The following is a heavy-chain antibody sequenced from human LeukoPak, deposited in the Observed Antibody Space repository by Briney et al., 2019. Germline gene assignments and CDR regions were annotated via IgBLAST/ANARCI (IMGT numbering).Heavy chain of an antibody. J-gene: IGHJ6*03. V-gene: IGHV3-21*01. Sequence: GGSLRLSCAASGFTFSSYSTNWVRQAPGKGLEWVSSMSSSSSYIYYADSVKGRFTISRDNAKNSLYLQMNSLRAEDTAVYYCARSGDYLGDYYYYYYMDVWGKGTTVTVSS. CDR2: MSSSSSYI. CDR1: GFTFSSYS. CDR3: ARSGDYLGDYYYYYYMDV. D-gene: IGHD4-17*01.